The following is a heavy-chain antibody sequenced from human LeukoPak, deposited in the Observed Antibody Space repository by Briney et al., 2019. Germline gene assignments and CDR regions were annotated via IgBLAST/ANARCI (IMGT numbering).Heavy chain of an antibody. CDR2: IITIFGRA. D-gene: IGHD1-26*01. V-gene: IGHV1-69*05. Sequence: ASVKVSCKASGGTFSSYATSWVRHAPGQGLEWMGRIITIFGRANYTQKFQGRVAITTDESTSTAYMELSSLRSEDTAVYYCARGMGAPYYYYYCMDVWGKGTTATVSS. CDR1: GGTFSSYA. J-gene: IGHJ6*03. CDR3: ARGMGAPYYYYYCMDV.